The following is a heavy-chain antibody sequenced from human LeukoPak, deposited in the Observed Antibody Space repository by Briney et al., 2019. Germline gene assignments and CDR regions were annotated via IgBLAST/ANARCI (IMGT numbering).Heavy chain of an antibody. CDR3: ARGYRSNIGWFNFDD. J-gene: IGHJ4*02. V-gene: IGHV3-53*01. CDR2: IYSGGRV. CDR1: AFTVSETY. Sequence: PVGSLRLSSAASAFTVSETYMSWVRAAPGTGLEWVSLIYSGGRVYYANSVKCRFTTPRHSSKNTVYLQMNSLRAEDTAVYYCARGYRSNIGWFNFDDGGQGTQVTVSA. D-gene: IGHD6-13*01.